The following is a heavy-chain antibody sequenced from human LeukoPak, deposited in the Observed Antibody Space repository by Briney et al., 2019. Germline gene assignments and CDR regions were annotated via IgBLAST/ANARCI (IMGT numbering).Heavy chain of an antibody. V-gene: IGHV1-46*01. CDR1: GYTFTSYY. CDR3: ARVGGYCSSISCSIDY. CDR2: INPSGGST. J-gene: IGHJ4*02. Sequence: GASVKVSCKASGYTFTSYYMHWVRQAPGQGLEWMGIINPSGGSTSYAQKFQGRVTMTRDTSTSTVYMELSSLRSEDTAVYYCARVGGYCSSISCSIDYWGQGTLVTVSS. D-gene: IGHD2-2*01.